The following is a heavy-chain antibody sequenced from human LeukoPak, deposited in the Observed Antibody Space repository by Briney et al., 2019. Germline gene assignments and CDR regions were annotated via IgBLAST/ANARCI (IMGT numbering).Heavy chain of an antibody. D-gene: IGHD3-3*01. CDR3: ARNYDFWSGYYSPRSYFDY. Sequence: GASVKVSCKASGYTSTGYYMHSVRQAPGQGLEWMGWINPNRGGTNYAQKFQGRVTMTRDTSISRAYMELSGLRSDDTAVYYCARNYDFWSGYYSPRSYFDYWGQGTLVTVSS. CDR1: GYTSTGYY. J-gene: IGHJ4*02. CDR2: INPNRGGT. V-gene: IGHV1-2*02.